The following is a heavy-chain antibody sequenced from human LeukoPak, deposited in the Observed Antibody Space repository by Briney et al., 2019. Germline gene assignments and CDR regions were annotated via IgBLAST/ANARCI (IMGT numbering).Heavy chain of an antibody. CDR1: RYAFTSYD. CDR3: ARGQLKAGSNPYYFDY. J-gene: IGHJ4*02. D-gene: IGHD3-16*02. Sequence: GASVKVSCKASRYAFTSYDINWVRQATGQGLEWMGWMNPNTGNTGYAQKFQGRVTITRYTSINTAYIELSSLRSEDTAVYYCARGQLKAGSNPYYFDYWGQGTLVTVSS. V-gene: IGHV1-8*03. CDR2: MNPNTGNT.